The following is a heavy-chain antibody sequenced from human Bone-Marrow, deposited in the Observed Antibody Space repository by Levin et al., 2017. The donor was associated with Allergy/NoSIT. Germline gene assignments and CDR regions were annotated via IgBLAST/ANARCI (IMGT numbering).Heavy chain of an antibody. J-gene: IGHJ4*02. V-gene: IGHV4-4*02. D-gene: IGHD4-17*01. CDR2: INHAEST. Sequence: PSETLSLTCAVSGGSISSTNWWSWVRQPPGKGLEWIGEINHAESTNYNPSLRGRVTISVDKSKNQFSLKLRSVTAADTAVYYCATTVTTLTPFDYWGQGTLVTVSS. CDR1: GGSISSTNW. CDR3: ATTVTTLTPFDY.